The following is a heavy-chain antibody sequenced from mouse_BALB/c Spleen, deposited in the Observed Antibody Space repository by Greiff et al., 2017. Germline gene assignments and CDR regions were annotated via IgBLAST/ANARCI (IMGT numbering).Heavy chain of an antibody. J-gene: IGHJ4*01. CDR2: ISSGSSTI. D-gene: IGHD2-3*01. V-gene: IGHV5-17*02. CDR3: AREGLLGAMDY. Sequence: EVQLVESGGGLVQPGGSRKLSCAASGFTFSSFGMHWVRQAPEKGLEWVAYISSGSSTIYYADTVKGRFTISRDNTKNTLFLQMTSLRSEDTAMYYCAREGLLGAMDYWGQGTSVTVSS. CDR1: GFTFSSFG.